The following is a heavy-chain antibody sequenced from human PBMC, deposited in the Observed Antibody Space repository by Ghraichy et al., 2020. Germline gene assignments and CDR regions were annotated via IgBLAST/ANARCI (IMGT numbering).Heavy chain of an antibody. J-gene: IGHJ5*02. V-gene: IGHV4-59*08. CDR2: IYYSGST. CDR1: GGSISSYY. CDR3: ARHVVDTATPQPQPDENWFDP. Sequence: SETLSLTCTVSGGSISSYYWSWIRQPPGKGLEWIGYIYYSGSTNYNPSLKSRVTISVDTSKNQFSLKLSSVTAADTAVYYCARHVVDTATPQPQPDENWFDPWGQGTLVTVSS. D-gene: IGHD5-18*01.